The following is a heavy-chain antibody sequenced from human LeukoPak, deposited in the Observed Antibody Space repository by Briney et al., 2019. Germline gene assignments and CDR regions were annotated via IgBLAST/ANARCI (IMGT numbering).Heavy chain of an antibody. CDR2: IIPILRSA. Sequence: PPASVKVSCKASGVTFSNNSITWVRQAPGQGLEWLGGIIPILRSASYAQKFRGRLRMTSDESTTTAYMELSSLSSDDTAMYFCARARTSIRFTDSFDIWSQGTLVTVSS. CDR3: ARARTSIRFTDSFDI. D-gene: IGHD2-21*01. V-gene: IGHV1-69*13. CDR1: GVTFSNNS. J-gene: IGHJ3*02.